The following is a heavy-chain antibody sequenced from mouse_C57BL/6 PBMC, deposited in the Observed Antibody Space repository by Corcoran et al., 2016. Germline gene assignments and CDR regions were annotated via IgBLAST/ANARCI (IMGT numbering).Heavy chain of an antibody. V-gene: IGHV1-26*01. J-gene: IGHJ4*01. CDR1: GYTFTDYY. CDR2: INPNNGGN. CDR3: ERKGYGNYYAMDY. D-gene: IGHD2-2*01. Sequence: EVQLQQSGPELVKPGASVKISCKASGYTFTDYYMNWVKQSHGKSLEWIGDINPNNGGNSYNQKFKGKATLTVDKSSSTAYMELRSLTSEDSAVYYCERKGYGNYYAMDYWGQGTSVTVSS.